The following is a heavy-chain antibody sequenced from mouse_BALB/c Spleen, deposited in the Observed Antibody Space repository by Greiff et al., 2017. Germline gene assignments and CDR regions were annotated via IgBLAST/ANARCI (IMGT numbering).Heavy chain of an antibody. CDR1: GYSITSDYA. V-gene: IGHV3-2*02. D-gene: IGHD2-3*01. CDR3: ASYDGYYPFAY. J-gene: IGHJ3*01. Sequence: EVKLMESGPGLVKPSQSLSLTCTVTGYSITSDYAWNWIRQFPGNKLEWMGYISYSGSTSYNPSLKSRISITRDTSKNQFFLQLNSVTTEDTATYYCASYDGYYPFAYWGQGTLVTVSA. CDR2: ISYSGST.